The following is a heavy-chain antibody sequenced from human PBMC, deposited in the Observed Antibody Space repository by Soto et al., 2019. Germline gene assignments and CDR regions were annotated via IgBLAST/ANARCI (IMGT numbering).Heavy chain of an antibody. J-gene: IGHJ4*02. Sequence: GGSLRLSCAASGFTFSSYWMHWVRQAPGKGLVWVSRINSDGGCTSYADSVKGRFTISRDNAKNTLYLQMNSLRAEDKAVYYCARDSGDEILEWLFTYDYWGQGTLVTVSS. CDR1: GFTFSSYW. D-gene: IGHD3-3*01. CDR3: ARDSGDEILEWLFTYDY. CDR2: INSDGGCT. V-gene: IGHV3-74*01.